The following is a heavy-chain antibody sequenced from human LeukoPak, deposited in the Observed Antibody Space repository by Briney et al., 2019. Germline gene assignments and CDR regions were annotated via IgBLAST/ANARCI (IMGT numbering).Heavy chain of an antibody. CDR1: GFTFSSYA. D-gene: IGHD3-22*01. V-gene: IGHV3-23*01. CDR3: AKAGEYYYDSSGYLSGDAFDI. CDR2: ISGSGGST. Sequence: PGGSLRLSCAASGFTFSSYAMSWFRQAPGKGLEWVSAISGSGGSTYYADSVKGRFTISRDNSKKTLYLQMNSLRAEDTAVYYCAKAGEYYYDSSGYLSGDAFDIWGQGTMVTVSS. J-gene: IGHJ3*02.